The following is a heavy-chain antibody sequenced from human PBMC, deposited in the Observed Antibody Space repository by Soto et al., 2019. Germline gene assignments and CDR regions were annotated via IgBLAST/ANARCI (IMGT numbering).Heavy chain of an antibody. J-gene: IGHJ4*02. V-gene: IGHV3-33*01. CDR1: GFMFDSYG. Sequence: QVQLVESGGCVVQPGRSLRLSCVASGFMFDSYGMHWVRQAPGKGLEWVAIILYDGSEKYHADSVKGRFTISRDNSKNTLYLQMNSLRAEDTALYYCAREPGRIAVAGFDYWGQGTLVTVSS. CDR3: AREPGRIAVAGFDY. CDR2: ILYDGSEK. D-gene: IGHD6-19*01.